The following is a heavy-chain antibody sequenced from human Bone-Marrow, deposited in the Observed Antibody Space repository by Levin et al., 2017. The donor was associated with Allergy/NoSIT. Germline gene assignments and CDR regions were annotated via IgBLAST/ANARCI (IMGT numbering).Heavy chain of an antibody. J-gene: IGHJ6*02. CDR2: ISRSSRTI. CDR3: ARVIQWLTTYAMDV. V-gene: IGHV3-11*01. CDR1: GFTFSDDH. D-gene: IGHD6-19*01. Sequence: GGSLRLSCIASGFTFSDDHMGWIRQAPGKGLEWVSHISRSSRTIYYADSVKGRFTISRDNAKKSLSLQMDTLRAEDTAVYYCARVIQWLTTYAMDVWGQGTTVTVSS.